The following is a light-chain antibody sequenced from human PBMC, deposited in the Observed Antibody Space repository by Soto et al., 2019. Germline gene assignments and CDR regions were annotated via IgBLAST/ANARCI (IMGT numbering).Light chain of an antibody. V-gene: IGKV3-15*01. J-gene: IGKJ1*01. CDR2: DTS. CDR1: QSVRSN. Sequence: EVVMTQSPATLSVSPGERATLSCRASQSVRSNLAWYQQKPGQAPRPLIYDTSTRATGIPARFSGSGSGTEFTLTISSLQSEDFAVYHCQQYDKWPPTFGQGTKVEIK. CDR3: QQYDKWPPT.